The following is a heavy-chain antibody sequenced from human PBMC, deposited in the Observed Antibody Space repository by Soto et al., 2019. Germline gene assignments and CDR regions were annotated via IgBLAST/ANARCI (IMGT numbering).Heavy chain of an antibody. CDR3: ARRAITMVRGVIGPYDC. D-gene: IGHD3-10*01. J-gene: IGHJ4*02. CDR2: ISYDGSNK. V-gene: IGHV3-30*03. Sequence: QVQLVESGGGVVQPGRSLRLSCAASGFTFSSYGMHWVRQAPGKGLEWVAVISYDGSNKYYADSVKGRFTISRDNSKNTLYLQMNSLRAEDTAVYYCARRAITMVRGVIGPYDCWGQGTLVTVSS. CDR1: GFTFSSYG.